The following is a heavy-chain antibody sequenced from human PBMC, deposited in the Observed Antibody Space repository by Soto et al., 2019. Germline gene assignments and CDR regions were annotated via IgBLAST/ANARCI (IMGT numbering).Heavy chain of an antibody. CDR3: ARGPGIAAAVNAFDI. CDR2: IYHSGST. D-gene: IGHD6-13*01. J-gene: IGHJ3*02. CDR1: SGSISSSNW. V-gene: IGHV4-4*02. Sequence: QVQLQESGPGLVKPSGTLSLTCAVSSGSISSSNWWSWVRQPTGEWLGWMGEIYHSGSTSYKPTLKSRVTISVGKSSAQCGLKLSSVSAADTAVYYCARGPGIAAAVNAFDIWGRGTMVTVSS.